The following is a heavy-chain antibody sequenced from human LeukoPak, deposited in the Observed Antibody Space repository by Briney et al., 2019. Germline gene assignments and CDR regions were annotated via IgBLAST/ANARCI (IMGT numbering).Heavy chain of an antibody. CDR3: AKGDIVAHLIPGY. Sequence: GGSLRLSCAASGFTFSSYEMNWVRQAPGKGLEWVSYISSSGSTIYYADSVKGRFTISRDNSKNTLYLQMNSLRAEDTAVYYCAKGDIVAHLIPGYWGQGTLVTVSS. D-gene: IGHD5-12*01. V-gene: IGHV3-48*03. J-gene: IGHJ4*02. CDR2: ISSSGSTI. CDR1: GFTFSSYE.